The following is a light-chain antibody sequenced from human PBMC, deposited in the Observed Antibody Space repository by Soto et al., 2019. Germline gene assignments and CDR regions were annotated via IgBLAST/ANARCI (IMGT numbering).Light chain of an antibody. V-gene: IGKV2-30*01. CDR2: NVS. CDR1: QSLVYSDGNTY. CDR3: MQGTHWPPT. Sequence: DVVMTQSPLSLPVTLGQPASISCRSSQSLVYSDGNTYLNWFLQRPGQSPRRLIYNVSNRDSGVPDRFSGSGSGNDFTRKISRVEAEDVGIYYCMQGTHWPPTFGGGTKVESK. J-gene: IGKJ4*01.